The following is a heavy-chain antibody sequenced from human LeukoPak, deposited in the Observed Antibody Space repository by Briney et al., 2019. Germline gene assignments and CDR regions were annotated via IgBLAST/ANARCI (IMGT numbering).Heavy chain of an antibody. J-gene: IGHJ4*02. CDR3: ARYCSSTSCYLRGFDY. D-gene: IGHD2-2*01. CDR2: INHSGST. V-gene: IGHV4-34*01. CDR1: GGSFSGYY. Sequence: PSETLSLTCAVYGGSFSGYYWSWIRQPPGKGLEWIGEINHSGSTNYNPSLKSRVTISVDTSKNQFSLKLSSVTAADTAVYYCARYCSSTSCYLRGFDYWGQGTLVTVSS.